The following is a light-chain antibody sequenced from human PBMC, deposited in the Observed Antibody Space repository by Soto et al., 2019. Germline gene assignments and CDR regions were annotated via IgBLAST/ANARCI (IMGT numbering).Light chain of an antibody. Sequence: DIVMTQSPLSLPVNLGQPASISCRSSQSLVHSDGRTYLNWFQQRPGQSPRRLIYRVSNRDSGVPNRISGSGAGTDVTLKISRVEAEDVGVYYCMQCTDRRTIGQGTKVEIK. CDR1: QSLVHSDGRTY. J-gene: IGKJ1*01. CDR2: RVS. CDR3: MQCTDRRT. V-gene: IGKV2-30*02.